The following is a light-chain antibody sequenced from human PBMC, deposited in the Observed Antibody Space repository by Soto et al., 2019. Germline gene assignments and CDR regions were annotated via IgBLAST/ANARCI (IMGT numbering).Light chain of an antibody. Sequence: QSVLTQPPSASGTPGPRVTTSCSGSSSNIGRNPLNWYQQLPGTAPKLLIHGNNQRPSGDPDRVSGPKSGTSASLAISGLHADDEAEYDCAAWDDSMNGDGFGTGTKATV. CDR1: SSNIGRNP. CDR3: AAWDDSMNGDG. J-gene: IGLJ1*01. CDR2: GNN. V-gene: IGLV1-44*01.